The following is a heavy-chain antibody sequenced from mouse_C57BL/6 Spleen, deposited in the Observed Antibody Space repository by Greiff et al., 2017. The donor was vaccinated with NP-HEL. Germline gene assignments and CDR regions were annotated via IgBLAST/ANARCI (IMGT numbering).Heavy chain of an antibody. V-gene: IGHV5-4*01. J-gene: IGHJ1*03. CDR1: GFTFSSYA. D-gene: IGHD2-12*01. CDR3: ARDGGRPGDFDV. CDR2: ISDGGSYT. Sequence: VQLQVSGGGLVKPGGSLKLSCAASGFTFSSYAMSWVRQTPEKRLEWVATISDGGSYTYYPDNVKGRFTISRDNAKNNLYLHMSQLKSEDTAMYYCARDGGRPGDFDVWGTGTTVTVSS.